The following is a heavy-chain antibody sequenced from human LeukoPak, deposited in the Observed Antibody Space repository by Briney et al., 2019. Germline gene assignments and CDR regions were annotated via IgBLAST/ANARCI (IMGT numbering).Heavy chain of an antibody. CDR3: ARDVRSGGGPFDY. D-gene: IGHD2-15*01. CDR1: GLTFSSYS. V-gene: IGHV3-21*01. CDR2: ISSSSSYI. J-gene: IGHJ4*02. Sequence: GGSLRLSCAASGLTFSSYSMNWVRQAPGKGLVWVSSISSSSSYIYYADSVKGRFTISRDNAKNSLYLQMNSLRAEDTAVYYCARDVRSGGGPFDYWGQGTRSPSPQ.